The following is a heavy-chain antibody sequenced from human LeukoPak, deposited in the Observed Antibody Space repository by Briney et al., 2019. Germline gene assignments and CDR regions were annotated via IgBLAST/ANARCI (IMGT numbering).Heavy chain of an antibody. J-gene: IGHJ6*02. D-gene: IGHD6-19*01. CDR1: GFTFSSYA. V-gene: IGHV3-30-3*01. CDR3: ASPEPRESSSGDYYYYGMDV. CDR2: ISYDGSNK. Sequence: GGSLRLSCAASGFTFSSYAMHWVRQAPGKGLEWVAVISYDGSNKYYADSVKGRFTISRDNSKNTLYLQMNSLRAEDTAVYYCASPEPRESSSGDYYYYGMDVWGQGTTVTVSS.